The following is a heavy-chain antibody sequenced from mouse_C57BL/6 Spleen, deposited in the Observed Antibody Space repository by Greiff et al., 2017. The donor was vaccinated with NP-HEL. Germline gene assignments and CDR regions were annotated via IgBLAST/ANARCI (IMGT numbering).Heavy chain of an antibody. CDR1: GFTFSSYA. Sequence: DVMLVESGEGLVKPGGSLKLSCAASGFTFSSYAMSWVRQTPEKRLEWVAYISSGGDYIYYADTVKGRFTISRDNARNTLYRQMSSLKSEDTAMYYCTTGNWYFDVWGTGTTVTVSS. CDR3: TTGNWYFDV. J-gene: IGHJ1*03. CDR2: ISSGGDYI. V-gene: IGHV5-9-1*02. D-gene: IGHD4-1*01.